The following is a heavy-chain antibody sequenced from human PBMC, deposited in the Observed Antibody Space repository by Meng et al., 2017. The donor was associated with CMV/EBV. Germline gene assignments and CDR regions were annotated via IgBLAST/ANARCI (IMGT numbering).Heavy chain of an antibody. Sequence: SVKVSCKASGGTFSSYVLNWVRQAPGRGLEWMGGLIPMLDTPEYAQKFQGRVTITADKSTSTAYMELTSLTSDDTAVYYCAKRDGRSPWYFDLWGRGTLVTVSS. CDR1: GGTFSSYV. J-gene: IGHJ2*01. D-gene: IGHD3-16*01. CDR3: AKRDGRSPWYFDL. CDR2: LIPMLDTP. V-gene: IGHV1-69*10.